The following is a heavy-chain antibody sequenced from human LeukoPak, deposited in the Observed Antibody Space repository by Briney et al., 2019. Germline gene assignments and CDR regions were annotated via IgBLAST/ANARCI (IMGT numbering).Heavy chain of an antibody. D-gene: IGHD2-15*01. V-gene: IGHV3-53*05. CDR1: GITVSSNY. Sequence: PGGSLRLSCAASGITVSSNYMSWVRQAPGKGLEWVSVIYSGGSTYYADSVKGRFTISRDNSKNTLYLQMNSLRAEDTAVYYCARESCSGGSCYFDYWGQGTLVTVSS. CDR3: ARESCSGGSCYFDY. CDR2: IYSGGST. J-gene: IGHJ4*02.